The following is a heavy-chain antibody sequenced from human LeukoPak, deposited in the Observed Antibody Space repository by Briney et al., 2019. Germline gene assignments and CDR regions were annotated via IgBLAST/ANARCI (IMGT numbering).Heavy chain of an antibody. CDR1: GFNFRSYS. D-gene: IGHD1-14*01. Sequence: GGSLRHSCAASGFNFRSYSMKWIRQAPGKGLEWISYISGSSSTLYYADSVKGRFTISRDNANNSLFLQMNGLRAEDSAIYYCTSGEPIGTVFDYWGQGALVTVSS. CDR3: TSGEPIGTVFDY. V-gene: IGHV3-48*04. J-gene: IGHJ4*02. CDR2: ISGSSSTL.